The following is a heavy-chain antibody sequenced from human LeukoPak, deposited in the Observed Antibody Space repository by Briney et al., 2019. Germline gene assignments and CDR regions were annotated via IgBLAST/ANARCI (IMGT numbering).Heavy chain of an antibody. V-gene: IGHV4-59*10. Sequence: SETLSLTCAVYGGSFSGYYWSWIRQPPGKGLEWIGRIYTSGSTNYNPSLKSRVTMSVDTSKNQFSLKLSSVTAADTAVYYCARAGVVSLFSRLPDAFDIWGQGTMVTVSS. CDR2: IYTSGST. CDR1: GGSFSGYY. J-gene: IGHJ3*02. CDR3: ARAGVVSLFSRLPDAFDI. D-gene: IGHD5-18*01.